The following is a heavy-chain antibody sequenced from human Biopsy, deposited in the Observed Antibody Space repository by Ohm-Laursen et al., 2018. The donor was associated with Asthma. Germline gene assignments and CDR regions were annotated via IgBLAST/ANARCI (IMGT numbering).Heavy chain of an antibody. Sequence: SLRLSCTASGFSLSDYYMSWIRQAPGKGLEWVSYISWNSSYTNYADSVKGRFTISRDNAKNSLFLQMNSLRAEDTAVYYCARGGSRDLWGTYRYPWDYWGQGTLVTVSS. CDR3: ARGGSRDLWGTYRYPWDY. CDR1: GFSLSDYY. J-gene: IGHJ4*02. V-gene: IGHV3-11*06. CDR2: ISWNSSYT. D-gene: IGHD3-16*02.